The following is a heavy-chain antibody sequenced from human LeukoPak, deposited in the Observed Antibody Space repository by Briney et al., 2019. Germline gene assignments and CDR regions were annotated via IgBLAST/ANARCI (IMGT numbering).Heavy chain of an antibody. J-gene: IGHJ4*02. CDR1: GFTFGDYA. Sequence: GRSLRLSCTGSGFTFGDYAMNWVRQAPGKGLEWVGFIRSKTYGGTPEYAASVKGRFTTSRDDSKSIAYLQMNSLKTEDTAVYYCTRVIVATKDYWGQGTLVTVSS. D-gene: IGHD5-12*01. CDR2: IRSKTYGGTP. CDR3: TRVIVATKDY. V-gene: IGHV3-49*04.